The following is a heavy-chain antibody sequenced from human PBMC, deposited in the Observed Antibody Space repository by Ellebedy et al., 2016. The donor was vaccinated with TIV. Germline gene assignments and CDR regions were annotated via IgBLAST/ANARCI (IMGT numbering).Heavy chain of an antibody. V-gene: IGHV5-51*01. Sequence: GESLKISCKGSGYSFTNYWIGWVRQMPGKGLEWMGIIYPGDSDTRYSPSFQGQVTISADKSISTAYLQWSSLKASDTAMYYCARVQGDYDFWSGYGNWFDPWGQGTLVTVSS. CDR1: GYSFTNYW. D-gene: IGHD3-3*01. CDR2: IYPGDSDT. J-gene: IGHJ5*02. CDR3: ARVQGDYDFWSGYGNWFDP.